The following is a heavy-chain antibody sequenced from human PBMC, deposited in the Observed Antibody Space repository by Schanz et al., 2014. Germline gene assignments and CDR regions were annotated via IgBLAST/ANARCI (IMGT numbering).Heavy chain of an antibody. V-gene: IGHV3-23*04. CDR3: AKDRSWDYDSSGYFDY. CDR1: GFTFRGYA. J-gene: IGHJ4*02. D-gene: IGHD3-22*01. CDR2: ISGGGGTT. Sequence: EVQLVESGGGVVQPGGSLRLSCAASGFTFRGYAMSWVRQAPGKGLEWVSAISGGGGTTYYADSVKGRFTISRDNSKNTLYLQMNSLRAEDTAVYYCAKDRSWDYDSSGYFDYWGQGTLVTVSS.